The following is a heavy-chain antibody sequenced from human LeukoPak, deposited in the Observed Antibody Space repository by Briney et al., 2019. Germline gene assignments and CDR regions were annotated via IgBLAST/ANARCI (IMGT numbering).Heavy chain of an antibody. V-gene: IGHV3-30*18. CDR3: AKPYGDPDY. J-gene: IGHJ4*02. D-gene: IGHD4-17*01. CDR1: GFTFSSYA. Sequence: PGGSLRLSCAASGFTFSSYAMHWVRQAPGKGLEWVAVISYDGSNKYYADSVKGRFTISRDNSKNTLYLQMNSLRAEDTAVYYCAKPYGDPDYWGQGTLVTVSS. CDR2: ISYDGSNK.